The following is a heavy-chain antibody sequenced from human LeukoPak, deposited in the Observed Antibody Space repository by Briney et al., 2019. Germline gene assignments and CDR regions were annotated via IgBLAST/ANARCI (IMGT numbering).Heavy chain of an antibody. D-gene: IGHD4-17*01. Sequence: GGSLRLSCAASGFTFSRYDMHWVRQAAGKGLEWVSAITIAGDTYYPGSVKGRFTISRENAKNSLYLQMNSLRAGDTAVYYCARTTVTTGPYWYFDLWGRGTLDTISS. CDR2: ITIAGDT. CDR1: GFTFSRYD. CDR3: ARTTVTTGPYWYFDL. V-gene: IGHV3-13*01. J-gene: IGHJ2*01.